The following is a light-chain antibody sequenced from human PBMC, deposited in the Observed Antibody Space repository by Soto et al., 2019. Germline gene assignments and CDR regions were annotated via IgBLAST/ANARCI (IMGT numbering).Light chain of an antibody. V-gene: IGKV1-5*01. CDR2: DAS. Sequence: DTQMTQSPSTLSASVGDRVTITCRASQSISNRLAWYQQKPGKAPKLLIYDASTLESGVPSRFNGRGSGTEFTLTTSSLQPDDFATFYAKQYSSSWWPCGLGTRVDIK. J-gene: IGKJ1*01. CDR1: QSISNR. CDR3: KQYSSSWWP.